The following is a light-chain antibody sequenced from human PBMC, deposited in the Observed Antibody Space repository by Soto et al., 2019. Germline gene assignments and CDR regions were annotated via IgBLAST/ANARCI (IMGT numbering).Light chain of an antibody. CDR2: GSS. CDR1: QTISSN. J-gene: IGKJ1*01. Sequence: EILMTQSPATLSVSPGERVTLSCRASQTISSNLAWYQQKPGQAPRLLIYGSSIRATGISARFSGSGSGTEFTLTISSLQSEYLAVYYCQQYNNWPRAFGQGTKV. CDR3: QQYNNWPRA. V-gene: IGKV3-15*01.